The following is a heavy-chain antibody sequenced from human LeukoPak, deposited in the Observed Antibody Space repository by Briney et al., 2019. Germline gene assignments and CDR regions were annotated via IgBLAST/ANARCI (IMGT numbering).Heavy chain of an antibody. CDR2: INLSGDIT. Sequence: GGSLRLSCAASGFTFSSYAMNWVRRAPGKGLDWVSAINLSGDITYYADSVKGRFIISRDNSKNTLYLQMNSLRAEDTAIYYCAKDHYGDYVVDAFDIWGQGTMVTVSS. CDR3: AKDHYGDYVVDAFDI. J-gene: IGHJ3*02. D-gene: IGHD4-17*01. V-gene: IGHV3-23*01. CDR1: GFTFSSYA.